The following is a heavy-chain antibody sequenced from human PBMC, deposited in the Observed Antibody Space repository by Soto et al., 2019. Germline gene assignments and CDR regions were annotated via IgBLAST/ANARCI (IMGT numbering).Heavy chain of an antibody. Sequence: ASEKVSYQASGCTFSSYGINLVRQAPGPPLEWAGWISPHSCYTHSAQKFHGRLTLTNDTTAITDYMVLRSLRCADPALDYCARAASLLIPAAQLSRFDSWGQGTLVTVSS. CDR1: GCTFSSYG. J-gene: IGHJ4*02. V-gene: IGHV1-18*01. CDR2: ISPHSCYT. CDR3: ARAASLLIPAAQLSRFDS. D-gene: IGHD2-2*01.